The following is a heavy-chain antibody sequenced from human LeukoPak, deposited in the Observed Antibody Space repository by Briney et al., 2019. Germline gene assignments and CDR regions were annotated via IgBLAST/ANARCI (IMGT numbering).Heavy chain of an antibody. CDR2: IYTSGST. V-gene: IGHV4-61*02. CDR1: GGSISSGSYY. CDR3: ARDLAFDP. J-gene: IGHJ5*02. Sequence: SETLSLTCTVSGGSISSGSYYWSWIRQPAGKGLEWIGRIYTSGSTNYNPSLKSRVTISVDTSKNQFSLKLSSVTAADTAVYYCARDLAFDPWGQGNLVTVSS. D-gene: IGHD5-12*01.